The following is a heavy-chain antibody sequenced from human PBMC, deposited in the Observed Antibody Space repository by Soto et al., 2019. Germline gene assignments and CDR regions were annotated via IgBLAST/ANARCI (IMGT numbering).Heavy chain of an antibody. Sequence: PGGSLRLSCATSGFTFSSFDIDWFRHSPVKGLEWVSSIHRASTYIYYADSVRGRFTISRDNAKSSLYLQMNSLTVEDTAVYYCARRAVTTYHFFDYWGQGALVTVSS. CDR1: GFTFSSFD. CDR2: IHRASTYI. V-gene: IGHV3-21*06. J-gene: IGHJ4*02. D-gene: IGHD4-17*01. CDR3: ARRAVTTYHFFDY.